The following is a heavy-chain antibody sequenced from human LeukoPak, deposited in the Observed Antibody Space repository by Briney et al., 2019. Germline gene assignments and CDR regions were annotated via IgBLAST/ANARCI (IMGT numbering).Heavy chain of an antibody. Sequence: GGPLLLSGASACSTFSSDAMRGGRAAPGKGLEGVSAISGSGGRTYDAYSVKGRFTISRENSKNTLYLQMNSPGAEATAVYYCAERGGRGAFDIWGQGTMATVSS. CDR1: CSTFSSDA. J-gene: IGHJ3*02. CDR3: AERGGRGAFDI. D-gene: IGHD3-16*01. CDR2: ISGSGGRT. V-gene: IGHV3-23*01.